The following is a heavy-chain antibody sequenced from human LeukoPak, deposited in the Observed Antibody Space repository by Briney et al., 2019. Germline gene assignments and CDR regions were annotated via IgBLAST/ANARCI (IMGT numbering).Heavy chain of an antibody. J-gene: IGHJ4*02. CDR1: GGSISSYY. D-gene: IGHD2-15*01. CDR2: IYDSGST. V-gene: IGHV4-59*01. Sequence: SETLSLTCTVSGGSISSYYWSWIRQPPGKGLEWIGYIYDSGSTSYSPSLKSRVTISVDTSKNQFSLRLSSVTAADTAVYYCARGIDAKALYYFDYWGQGTLVTVSS. CDR3: ARGIDAKALYYFDY.